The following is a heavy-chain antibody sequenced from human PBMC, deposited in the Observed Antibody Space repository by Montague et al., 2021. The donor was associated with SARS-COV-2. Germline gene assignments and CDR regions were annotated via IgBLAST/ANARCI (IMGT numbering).Heavy chain of an antibody. CDR1: GDSVSSNSAA. CDR3: ARGLWFGELLYYYYYYGMDV. Sequence: CAISGDSVSSNSAAWNWIRQSLSRGLEWLGRTYYGSKWYNDYAVSVKSRITINPDTSKNQFSLQLNSVTPEDTAVYYCARGLWFGELLYYYYYYGMDVWGQGTTVTVYS. CDR2: TYYGSKWYN. V-gene: IGHV6-1*01. J-gene: IGHJ6*02. D-gene: IGHD3-10*01.